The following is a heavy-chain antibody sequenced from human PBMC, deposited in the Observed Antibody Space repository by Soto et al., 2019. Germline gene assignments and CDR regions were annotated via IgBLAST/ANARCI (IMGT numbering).Heavy chain of an antibody. Sequence: GGSLRLSCAASGFTFRSYAMSWVRQAPGKGLEWVSAVSASGTGTYYSDSVKGRFTISRDNSKNTLYLQMNSLRAEDTALYYCARDQGASYGLYYFDYWGQGTLVTVSS. J-gene: IGHJ4*02. V-gene: IGHV3-23*01. CDR1: GFTFRSYA. CDR2: VSASGTGT. CDR3: ARDQGASYGLYYFDY. D-gene: IGHD5-18*01.